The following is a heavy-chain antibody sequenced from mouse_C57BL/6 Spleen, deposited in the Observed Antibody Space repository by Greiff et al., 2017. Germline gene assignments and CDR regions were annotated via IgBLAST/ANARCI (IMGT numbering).Heavy chain of an antibody. CDR2: INYDGSST. Sequence: EVKVVESEGGLVQPGSSMKLSCTASGFTFSDYYMAWVRQVPEKGLEWVANINYDGSSTYYLDSLKSRFIISRDNAKNILYLQMSSLKSEDTATYYCAREIYYGYDEGVNYFDYWGQGTTLTVSS. CDR3: AREIYYGYDEGVNYFDY. V-gene: IGHV5-16*01. D-gene: IGHD2-2*01. J-gene: IGHJ2*01. CDR1: GFTFSDYY.